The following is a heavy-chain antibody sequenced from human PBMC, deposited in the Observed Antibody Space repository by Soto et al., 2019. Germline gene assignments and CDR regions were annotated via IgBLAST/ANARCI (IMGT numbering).Heavy chain of an antibody. V-gene: IGHV4-39*01. CDR1: GGSISTSGYF. J-gene: IGHJ5*02. CDR2: IYYSGST. D-gene: IGHD4-4*01. CDR3: ATSNWFDP. Sequence: QLQLQESGPGLVKPSETLSLTCTVSGGSISTSGYFWGWIRQPPGKGLEWIGTIYYSGSTYYNPSLKSRVTISADTSKTQFSLKLSSVTAADTAVYYCATSNWFDPWGQGTLVTVSS.